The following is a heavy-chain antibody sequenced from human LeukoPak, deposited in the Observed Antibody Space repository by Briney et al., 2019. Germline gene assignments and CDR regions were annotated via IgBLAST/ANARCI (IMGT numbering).Heavy chain of an antibody. V-gene: IGHV4-34*01. D-gene: IGHD2-2*01. Sequence: SETLSLTCAVYGGSFSGYYWSWIRRPPGRGLEWIGEINHSGSTNYNPSLKSRVIISVDTSKNQFSLKLSSVTAADTAVYYCARPFMYCSSTSCKKSGAFDPWGQGTLVTVSS. CDR2: INHSGST. CDR3: ARPFMYCSSTSCKKSGAFDP. CDR1: GGSFSGYY. J-gene: IGHJ5*02.